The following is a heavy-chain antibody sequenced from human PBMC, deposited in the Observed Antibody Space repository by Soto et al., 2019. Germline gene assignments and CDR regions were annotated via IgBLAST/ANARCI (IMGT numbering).Heavy chain of an antibody. D-gene: IGHD3-3*01. CDR2: ISSSGSTI. V-gene: IGHV3-11*01. CDR3: ARYKNLWRGYVNWFDP. J-gene: IGHJ5*02. CDR1: GFTFSDYY. Sequence: GGSLRLSCAASGFTFSDYYMSWIRQAPGKGLEWVSYISSSGSTIYYADSVKGRFTISRDNAKNSLYLQMNSLRAEDTAVYYCARYKNLWRGYVNWFDPCGPGTLVTVSS.